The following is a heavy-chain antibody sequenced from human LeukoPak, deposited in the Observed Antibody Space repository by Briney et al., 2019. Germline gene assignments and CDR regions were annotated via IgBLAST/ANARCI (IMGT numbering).Heavy chain of an antibody. Sequence: GGSLRLSCAASGVTLSTYAMSWARQAPGKGLEWVSGISSSGSGDNTYYADSVKGRFTISRDSSKNTLFLHMNTLRAEDTAIYYCAKDRMVGASYWCFDLWGRGTLVTVSS. V-gene: IGHV3-23*01. CDR2: ISSSGSGDNT. CDR3: AKDRMVGASYWCFDL. CDR1: GVTLSTYA. J-gene: IGHJ2*01. D-gene: IGHD1-26*01.